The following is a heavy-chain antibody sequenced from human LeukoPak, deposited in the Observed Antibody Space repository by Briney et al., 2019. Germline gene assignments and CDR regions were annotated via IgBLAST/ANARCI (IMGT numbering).Heavy chain of an antibody. CDR1: GGSFSGYY. D-gene: IGHD6-19*01. CDR2: INHSGST. J-gene: IGHJ5*02. CDR3: ARRQIAVAGTGGNWFDP. Sequence: PSETLSLTCAVYGGSFSGYYWSWIRQPPGKGLEWIGEINHSGSTNYNPSLKSRVTISVDTSKNQFSLKLSSVTAADTAVYYCARRQIAVAGTGGNWFDPRGQGTLVTVSS. V-gene: IGHV4-34*01.